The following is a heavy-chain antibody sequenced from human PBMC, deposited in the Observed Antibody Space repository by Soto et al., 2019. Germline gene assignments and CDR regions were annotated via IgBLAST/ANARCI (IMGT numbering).Heavy chain of an antibody. Sequence: ASVKVSCKASGCTFTSYGINWVRQAPGQGLEWMGWISAYNGNTNYAQKFQGRATMTTDTSTSTAYMELRRLSSDDTAVYYCAYDSLTGYFDYWGQGTLVTVSS. CDR1: GCTFTSYG. V-gene: IGHV1-18*04. CDR3: AYDSLTGYFDY. D-gene: IGHD3-9*01. J-gene: IGHJ4*02. CDR2: ISAYNGNT.